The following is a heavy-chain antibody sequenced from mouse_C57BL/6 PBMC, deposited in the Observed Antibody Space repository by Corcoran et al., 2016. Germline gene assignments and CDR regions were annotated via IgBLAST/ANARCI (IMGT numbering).Heavy chain of an antibody. CDR1: GYTFTDYY. V-gene: IGHV1-26*01. J-gene: IGHJ1*03. D-gene: IGHD2-4*01. Sequence: EVQLQQSGPELVKPGASVKISCKASGYTFTDYYMNWVKQSHGKSLEWIGDINPNNGGTSYNQKFKGKATLTVDKSSSTAYMELRSLTSEDSAVYYCARDYDYWYVDVWGTGTTVTVSS. CDR3: ARDYDYWYVDV. CDR2: INPNNGGT.